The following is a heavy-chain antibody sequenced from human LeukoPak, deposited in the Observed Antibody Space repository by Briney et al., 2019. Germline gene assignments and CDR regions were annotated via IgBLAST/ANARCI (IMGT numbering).Heavy chain of an antibody. Sequence: GGSLRLSCAASGFTFSSYAMRWVRQAPGKGLEWVAVISYDGSNKYYADSVKGRFTISRDNSKNTLYPQMNSLRAEDTAVYYCARVSQKYSGYYATLDYWGQGTLVTVSS. J-gene: IGHJ4*02. V-gene: IGHV3-30*04. CDR2: ISYDGSNK. CDR1: GFTFSSYA. CDR3: ARVSQKYSGYYATLDY. D-gene: IGHD5-12*01.